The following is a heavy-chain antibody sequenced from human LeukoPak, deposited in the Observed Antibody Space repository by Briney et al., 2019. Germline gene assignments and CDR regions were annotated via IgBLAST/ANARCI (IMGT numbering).Heavy chain of an antibody. J-gene: IGHJ5*02. V-gene: IGHV1-8*01. CDR2: MNPHSGKT. D-gene: IGHD4-17*01. CDR1: GYPFNNYD. Sequence: GASVKVSCKASGYPFNNYDINWVRQATGQGLEWMGWMNPHSGKTGYAQNFQGRVTMTRDTSISTAYMELSGLRSEDTAVYYCARLSSHYGDYKVDPWGQGTLVTVSS. CDR3: ARLSSHYGDYKVDP.